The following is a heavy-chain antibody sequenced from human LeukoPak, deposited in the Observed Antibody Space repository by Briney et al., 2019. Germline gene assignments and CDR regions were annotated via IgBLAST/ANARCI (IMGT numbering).Heavy chain of an antibody. CDR1: GGSFSGYY. J-gene: IGHJ4*02. CDR2: INHSGST. D-gene: IGHD3-10*01. CDR3: GREVRIPLRPIDY. V-gene: IGHV4-34*01. Sequence: PSETLSLTCAVYGGSFSGYYWNWIRQPPGKGLEWIGEINHSGSTNYNPSLKSRLTISVDTSKDQLFLKLTSVTAADTSVYYCGREVRIPLRPIDYWGQGTLVTVSS.